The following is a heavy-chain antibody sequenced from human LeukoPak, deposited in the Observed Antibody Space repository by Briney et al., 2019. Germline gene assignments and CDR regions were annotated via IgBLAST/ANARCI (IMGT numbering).Heavy chain of an antibody. V-gene: IGHV1-18*01. CDR3: ARDPDYDFWSGPARMDV. CDR2: ISAYNGNT. Sequence: ASVKVSCKASGYTFTSYGISWVRQAPGQGLEWMGWISAYNGNTNYAQKLQGRVAMTTDTSTSTAYMELRSLRSDDTAVYYCARDPDYDFWSGPARMDVWGQGTTVTVSS. J-gene: IGHJ6*02. CDR1: GYTFTSYG. D-gene: IGHD3-3*01.